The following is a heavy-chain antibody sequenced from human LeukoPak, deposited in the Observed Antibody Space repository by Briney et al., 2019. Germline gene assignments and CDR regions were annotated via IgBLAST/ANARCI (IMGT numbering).Heavy chain of an antibody. CDR2: LWNDGSNK. V-gene: IGHV3-33*01. CDR1: GFTFSSYG. D-gene: IGHD3-22*01. CDR3: ARDLGAFYYYDSSGVLGI. J-gene: IGHJ3*02. Sequence: PGGSLRLSCAASGFTFSSYGMHWVRKAQGKGLKGVAVLWNDGSNKYYADSVKGRFTISRDNSKNTLYLQMNSLRAEDTAVYYCARDLGAFYYYDSSGVLGIWGQGTMVTVSS.